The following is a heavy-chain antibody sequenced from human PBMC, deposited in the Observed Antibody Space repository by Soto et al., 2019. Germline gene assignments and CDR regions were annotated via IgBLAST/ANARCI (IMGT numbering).Heavy chain of an antibody. D-gene: IGHD4-17*01. CDR1: GFTFSSYA. Sequence: ESGGGVVQPGRSLRLSCAASGFTFSSYAMHWVRQAPGKGLEWVAVISYDGSNKYYADSVKGRFTISRDNSKNTLYLQMNSLRAEDTAVYYCARVDYGDYVGFDYWGQGTLVTVSS. CDR2: ISYDGSNK. J-gene: IGHJ4*02. V-gene: IGHV3-30-3*01. CDR3: ARVDYGDYVGFDY.